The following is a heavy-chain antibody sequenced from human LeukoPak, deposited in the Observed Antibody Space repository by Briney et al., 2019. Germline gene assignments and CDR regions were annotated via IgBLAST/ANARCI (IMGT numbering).Heavy chain of an antibody. J-gene: IGHJ5*02. V-gene: IGHV4-59*01. D-gene: IGHD3-10*01. CDR3: ARDQLNNWFDP. Sequence: PSETLSLTCTVSGGSISSYYWSWIRQPSGKGLEWIGYIYYSGSTNYNPSLKSRVTISVDTSKNQFSLKLSSVTAADTAVYYCARDQLNNWFDPWGQGTLVTVSS. CDR2: IYYSGST. CDR1: GGSISSYY.